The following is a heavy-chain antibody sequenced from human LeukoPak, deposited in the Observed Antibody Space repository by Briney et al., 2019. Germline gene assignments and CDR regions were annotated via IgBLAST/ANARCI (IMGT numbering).Heavy chain of an antibody. J-gene: IGHJ4*02. Sequence: GESLKISCKGSGYSFTSYWIGWVRQMPGKGLEWMGIINPGDSDTRYSPSFQGQVTISADKSISTAYLQWSSLKASDTAMYYCARQAYYYGSGSYSYFDYWGQGTLVTVSS. V-gene: IGHV5-51*01. D-gene: IGHD3-10*01. CDR2: INPGDSDT. CDR3: ARQAYYYGSGSYSYFDY. CDR1: GYSFTSYW.